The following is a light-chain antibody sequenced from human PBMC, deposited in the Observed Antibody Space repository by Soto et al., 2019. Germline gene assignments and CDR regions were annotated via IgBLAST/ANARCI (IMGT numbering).Light chain of an antibody. J-gene: IGKJ1*01. CDR2: GAS. CDR1: QSVSTN. CDR3: QHYNNWWA. Sequence: EIVMTQSPATLSVSPGERATLSCRASQSVSTNLAWYQQKPGQAPRLLIYGASTRATGIPDRFSGSGSGTEFSLTISSLQSEDFAVYYCQHYNNWWAFGQGTKV. V-gene: IGKV3-15*01.